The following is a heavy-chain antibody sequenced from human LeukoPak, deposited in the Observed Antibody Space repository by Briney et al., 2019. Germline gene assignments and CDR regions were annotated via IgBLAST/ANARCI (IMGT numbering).Heavy chain of an antibody. Sequence: ASVKVSCKASGYTFTGYYMHWVRQAPGQGLEWMGWINPNSGGTNYAQKFQGRVTMTRDTSISTAYMELSRLRSDDTAVYYCARRHGPPSFFWDDAFDIWGQGTMVTVSS. CDR3: ARRHGPPSFFWDDAFDI. CDR1: GYTFTGYY. V-gene: IGHV1-2*02. D-gene: IGHD3-3*01. J-gene: IGHJ3*02. CDR2: INPNSGGT.